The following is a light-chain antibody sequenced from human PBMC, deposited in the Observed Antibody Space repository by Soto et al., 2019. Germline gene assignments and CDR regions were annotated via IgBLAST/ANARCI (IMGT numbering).Light chain of an antibody. V-gene: IGLV1-47*02. CDR1: SSNIGSNY. J-gene: IGLJ3*02. CDR2: SNN. Sequence: QSVLTQPPSASGTPGQRVTISCSGSSSNIGSNYVYWYKQLPGTAPKLLIYSNNQRTSGVPDRFSGSKSGTSASLAISGLRSEDEADYYCAAWDDSLSGPGVFGGGTKLTVL. CDR3: AAWDDSLSGPGV.